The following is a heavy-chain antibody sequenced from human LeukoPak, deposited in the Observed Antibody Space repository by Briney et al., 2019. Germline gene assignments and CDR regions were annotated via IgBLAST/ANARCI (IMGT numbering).Heavy chain of an antibody. J-gene: IGHJ4*02. CDR3: ARAEF. Sequence: GGSLRLSCAASGFSFGSYEMHWVRQAPGKGLEWLSYISNGGTIVYYADSVKGRFTTSRDNAKNSLFLQMNSLRAEDTADYYCARAEFWGQGTLVTVSS. CDR1: GFSFGSYE. V-gene: IGHV3-48*03. CDR2: ISNGGTIV. D-gene: IGHD3-10*01.